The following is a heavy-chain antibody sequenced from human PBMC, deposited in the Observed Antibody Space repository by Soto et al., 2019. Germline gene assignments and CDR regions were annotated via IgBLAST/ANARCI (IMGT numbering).Heavy chain of an antibody. CDR2: ISSGGAT. Sequence: QVQLQESGPGLVKPSDTLSLTCAVSGTSISGGYRWGWIRQTPGKGLEWIGYISSGGATHYNPSHGSRLTMSVDTSRSQFSLKLSSVTAVDAALYYCTRKTGGYYFFEYWGRGTLVTVSS. CDR1: GTSISGGYR. CDR3: TRKTGGYYFFEY. J-gene: IGHJ4*02. D-gene: IGHD2-8*02. V-gene: IGHV4-28*01.